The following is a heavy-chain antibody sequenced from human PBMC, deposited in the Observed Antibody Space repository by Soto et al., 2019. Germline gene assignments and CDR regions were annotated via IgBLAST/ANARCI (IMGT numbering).Heavy chain of an antibody. CDR3: ARYSGSGPLGNYYYMDV. D-gene: IGHD3-10*01. CDR1: GYTFTSYD. CDR2: MNPNSGNT. J-gene: IGHJ6*03. Sequence: ASVKVSFKASGYTFTSYDINWVRQATGQGLEWMGWMNPNSGNTGYAQKFQGRVTMTRNTSISTAYMELSSLRSEDTAVYYCARYSGSGPLGNYYYMDVWGRGTTVTVSS. V-gene: IGHV1-8*01.